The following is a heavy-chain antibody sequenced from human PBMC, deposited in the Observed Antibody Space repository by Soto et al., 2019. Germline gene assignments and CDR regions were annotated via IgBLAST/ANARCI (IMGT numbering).Heavy chain of an antibody. CDR1: GYTFTSYA. CDR2: INAGNGNT. J-gene: IGHJ5*02. D-gene: IGHD6-19*01. V-gene: IGHV1-3*01. Sequence: GASVKVSWKASGYTFTSYAMHRVRQAPGQRLEWMGWINAGNGNTKYSQKFQGRVTITRDTSASTAYMELSSLRSEDTAVYYCARGVAGPLHWFDPWGQGTLVTVPS. CDR3: ARGVAGPLHWFDP.